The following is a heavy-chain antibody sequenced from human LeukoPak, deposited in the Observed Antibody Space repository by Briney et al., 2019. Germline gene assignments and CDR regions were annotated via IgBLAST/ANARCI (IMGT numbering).Heavy chain of an antibody. Sequence: SETLSLTCAVYGGSFSGYYWSWIRQPPGKGLEWIGEINHSGSTNYNPSLKSRVTISVDTSKNQFSLKLSSVTAADTAVYYCARGIYSGYDSTYTTTYQPLLYGYYFDYWGQGTLVTVSS. D-gene: IGHD5-12*01. V-gene: IGHV4-34*01. CDR1: GGSFSGYY. CDR2: INHSGST. CDR3: ARGIYSGYDSTYTTTYQPLLYGYYFDY. J-gene: IGHJ4*02.